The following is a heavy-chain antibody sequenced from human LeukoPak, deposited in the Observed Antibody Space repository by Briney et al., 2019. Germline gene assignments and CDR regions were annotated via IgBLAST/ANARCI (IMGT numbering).Heavy chain of an antibody. D-gene: IGHD3-16*01. V-gene: IGHV3-30*02. CDR3: AKDRPIKGGFDP. CDR1: GFSLTTYG. Sequence: GGSLRLSCVASGFSLTTYGMLWVRQAPGKGLQWVAFMRSDGTSKYYGDSVEGRFTISRDNSKSTLYLLMNSLSAEDTGIYYCAKDRPIKGGFDPWGQGTLVTVSS. J-gene: IGHJ5*02. CDR2: MRSDGTSK.